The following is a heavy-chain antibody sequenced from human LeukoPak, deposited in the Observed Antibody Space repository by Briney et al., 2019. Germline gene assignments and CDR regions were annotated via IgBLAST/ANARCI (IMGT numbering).Heavy chain of an antibody. V-gene: IGHV3-30*02. CDR2: IQFDGSDI. J-gene: IGHJ4*02. Sequence: GGSLRLSCAASGFTFSNFGVHWVRQAPGKGLEWVAFIQFDGSDIFYADSVKGRFTVSRDNSKNTLYLQMNSLRAEDTAVYYCARAGGSSWADYWGQGTLVTVSS. CDR1: GFTFSNFG. D-gene: IGHD6-13*01. CDR3: ARAGGSSWADY.